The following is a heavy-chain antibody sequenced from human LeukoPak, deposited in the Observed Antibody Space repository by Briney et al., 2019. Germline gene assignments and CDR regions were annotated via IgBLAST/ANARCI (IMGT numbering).Heavy chain of an antibody. V-gene: IGHV3-23*01. J-gene: IGHJ6*02. CDR1: GFIFNNYA. Sequence: GGSLRLSCVASGFIFNNYAMNWVRQAPGKGLDWVSIISGSGGRTYYADSVKGRFTISRDNSNNTLYLQMNSLRGDDTAVYYCANPGEIFGVVYYYGMDVWGQGTTVTVSS. CDR3: ANPGEIFGVVYYYGMDV. CDR2: ISGSGGRT. D-gene: IGHD3-3*01.